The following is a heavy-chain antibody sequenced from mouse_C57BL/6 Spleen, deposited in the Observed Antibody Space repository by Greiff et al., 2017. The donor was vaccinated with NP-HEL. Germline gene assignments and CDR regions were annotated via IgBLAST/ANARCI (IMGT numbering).Heavy chain of an antibody. Sequence: VQLQQSGAELVRPGPSVKMSCKASGYTFTNYWIGWAKQRPGHGLEWIGDIYPGGGYTNYNEKFKGKATLTADKSSSTAYMQFSSLTSEDSAIYYCARCPYGYDGEWGMDYWGQGTSVTVSS. CDR3: ARCPYGYDGEWGMDY. CDR2: IYPGGGYT. V-gene: IGHV1-63*01. D-gene: IGHD2-2*01. CDR1: GYTFTNYW. J-gene: IGHJ4*01.